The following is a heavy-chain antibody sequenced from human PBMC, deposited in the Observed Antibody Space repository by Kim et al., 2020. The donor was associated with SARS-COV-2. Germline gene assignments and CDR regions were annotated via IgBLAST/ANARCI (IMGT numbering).Heavy chain of an antibody. J-gene: IGHJ4*02. Sequence: VKGRFTISRDNSKNTLYLQMNSLRAEDTAVYYCAKDIGVDIVVVPAAMRGWGQGTLVTVSS. CDR3: AKDIGVDIVVVPAAMRG. D-gene: IGHD2-2*03. V-gene: IGHV3-23*01.